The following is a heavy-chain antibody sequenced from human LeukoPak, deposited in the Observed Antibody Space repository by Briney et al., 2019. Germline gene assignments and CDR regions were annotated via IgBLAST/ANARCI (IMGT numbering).Heavy chain of an antibody. V-gene: IGHV1-69*13. CDR2: IIPVFGTA. Sequence: ASVKVSCKASGGTFSSYAISWVRQAPGQGLEWMGGIIPVFGTANYAQKFQGRVTITADESTSTAYMELSSLRSEDTAVYYCARSSGAQAGIYYYYYMDVWGKGTTVTVSS. D-gene: IGHD1-1*01. J-gene: IGHJ6*03. CDR1: GGTFSSYA. CDR3: ARSSGAQAGIYYYYYMDV.